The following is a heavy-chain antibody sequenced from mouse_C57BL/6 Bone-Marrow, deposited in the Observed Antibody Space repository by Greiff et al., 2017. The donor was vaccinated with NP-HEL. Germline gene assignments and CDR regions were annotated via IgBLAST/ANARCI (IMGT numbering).Heavy chain of an antibody. D-gene: IGHD2-3*01. CDR2: INPNNGGT. CDR1: GYTFTDYY. V-gene: IGHV1-26*01. CDR3: ARDGYYSSWYFDV. J-gene: IGHJ1*03. Sequence: EVQLQQSGPELVKPGASVKISCKASGYTFTDYYMNWVKQSHGKSLEWIGDINPNNGGTSYNQKFKGKATLTVHKSSSTAYMERRSLTSEDSAVYYCARDGYYSSWYFDVWGTGTTVTVSS.